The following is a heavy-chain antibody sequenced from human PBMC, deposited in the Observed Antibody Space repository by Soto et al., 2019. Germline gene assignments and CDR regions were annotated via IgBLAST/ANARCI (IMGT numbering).Heavy chain of an antibody. CDR2: ISGSGGTT. J-gene: IGHJ4*02. Sequence: EVQLLESGGGLVQPGGSLRLSCGGSGFTFNSYAMTWVRQAPGKGLEWVSAISGSGGTTYYANSVKGRFTISRDQSKDTLYLQMSSLRAEDTAIYYCAKDRHYRSGTYSDSYLDYWGQGTLVTVSS. CDR1: GFTFNSYA. V-gene: IGHV3-23*01. CDR3: AKDRHYRSGTYSDSYLDY. D-gene: IGHD3-10*01.